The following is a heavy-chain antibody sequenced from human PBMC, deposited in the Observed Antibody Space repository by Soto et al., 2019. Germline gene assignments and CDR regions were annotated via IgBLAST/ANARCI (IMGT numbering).Heavy chain of an antibody. J-gene: IGHJ6*03. CDR2: IVGGSGNT. D-gene: IGHD3-9*01. V-gene: IGHV1-58*02. CDR3: GARTGYYTSSYSTHF. Sequence: SVKVSCKAGGFTFTNSAIQWVRQARGQRLEWIGWIVGGSGNTNYAQKFQERLTITRDMSTSTADMELSSVRSEETARYYGGARTGYYTSSYSTHFCGKGPPVTVSS. CDR1: GFTFTNSA.